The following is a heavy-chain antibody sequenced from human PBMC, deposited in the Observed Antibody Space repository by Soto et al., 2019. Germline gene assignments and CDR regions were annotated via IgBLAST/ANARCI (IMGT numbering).Heavy chain of an antibody. Sequence: QVQLVPSGAEVKKPGASVKVSCKASGYTFTSYGISWVRQASGQGLEWMGRISAYNGNTNYAQKLQGRVTMTTDTSTSTAYTELRSLRADDTAVYYCARGYYYGSGRTAYFDYWGQGTLVTVSS. V-gene: IGHV1-18*01. J-gene: IGHJ4*02. CDR3: ARGYYYGSGRTAYFDY. CDR2: ISAYNGNT. D-gene: IGHD3-10*01. CDR1: GYTFTSYG.